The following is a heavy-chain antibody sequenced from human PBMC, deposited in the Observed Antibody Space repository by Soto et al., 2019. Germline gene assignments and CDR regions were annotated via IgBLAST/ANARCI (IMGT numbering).Heavy chain of an antibody. CDR3: ACHVAPTMVASFDY. V-gene: IGHV4-59*08. CDR1: GGSISSYY. J-gene: IGHJ4*02. Sequence: SETLSLTCTVSGGSISSYYWSWIRQPPGKGLEWIGYIYYSGSTNYNPSLKSRVTISVDTSKNQFSLKLSSVTAADTAVYYCACHVAPTMVASFDYWGQGTLVTVSS. D-gene: IGHD5-12*01. CDR2: IYYSGST.